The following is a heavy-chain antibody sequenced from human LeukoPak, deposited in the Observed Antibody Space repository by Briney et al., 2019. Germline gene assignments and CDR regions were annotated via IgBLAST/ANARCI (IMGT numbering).Heavy chain of an antibody. D-gene: IGHD2-15*01. V-gene: IGHV3-7*01. Sequence: GGSLRLSCAASGFTFSSYWMSWVRQAPGKGLEWVANIKQDGSEKYYVDSVKGRFTISRDNAKNSLFLQMHRLRPEDTAVYYCARDSASVGHNDGFDFWGHGTMVTVSS. J-gene: IGHJ3*01. CDR2: IKQDGSEK. CDR1: GFTFSSYW. CDR3: ARDSASVGHNDGFDF.